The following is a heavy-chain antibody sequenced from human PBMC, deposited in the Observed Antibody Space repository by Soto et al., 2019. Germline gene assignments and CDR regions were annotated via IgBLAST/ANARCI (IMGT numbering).Heavy chain of an antibody. CDR1: GGSVNRGSYH. CDR3: ERVSGRHSSSVPPFDY. V-gene: IGHV4-61*01. D-gene: IGHD6-13*01. CDR2: IYYSWST. Sequence: PSETLSLTFNHSGGSVNRGSYHWSWSRQAQVKGLEWIGYIYYSWSTNFNPELSSRVTISVDTSKNQFSLKLSSVTAADTAVYHCERVSGRHSSSVPPFDYWGQGTLVPVSS. J-gene: IGHJ4*02.